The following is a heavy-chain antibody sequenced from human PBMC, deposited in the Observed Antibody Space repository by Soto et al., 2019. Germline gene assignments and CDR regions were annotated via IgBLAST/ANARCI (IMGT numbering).Heavy chain of an antibody. CDR2: IYYSGST. CDR3: ARGDYIWGSYRYTENWFDP. D-gene: IGHD3-16*02. Sequence: QVQLQESGPGLVKPSQTLSLTCTVSGGSISSGGYYWSWIRQHPGKGLEWIGYIYYSGSTYYNPSLRSRVTISVDTSKNQFSLKLRSVTAADTAVYYCARGDYIWGSYRYTENWFDPWGQGTLVTVSS. J-gene: IGHJ5*02. V-gene: IGHV4-31*03. CDR1: GGSISSGGYY.